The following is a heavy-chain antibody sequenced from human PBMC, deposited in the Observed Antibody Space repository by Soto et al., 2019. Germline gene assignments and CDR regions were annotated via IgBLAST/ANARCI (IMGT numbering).Heavy chain of an antibody. J-gene: IGHJ4*02. CDR2: SSYGGIT. CDR3: ARARKDTDMRGGFEY. CDR1: GGSIRDYY. V-gene: IGHV4-59*01. Sequence: SETLSLTCSVSGGSIRDYYWSWIRQSPEKGLEYIAYSSYGGITNLNVALNGRVTMSIXXXXXXFXLXAXXXPAAXTAVYYCARARKDTDMRGGFEYWGEGTLVTVSS. D-gene: IGHD2-15*01.